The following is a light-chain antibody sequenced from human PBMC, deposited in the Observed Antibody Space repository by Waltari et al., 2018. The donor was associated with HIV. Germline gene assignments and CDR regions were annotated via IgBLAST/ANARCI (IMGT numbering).Light chain of an antibody. CDR1: SSDVGGYNY. CDR3: CSYAGSYTFGV. Sequence: QSALTQPRSVSGSPGQSVTISCTGTSSDVGGYNYVSWYQPHPGKAPKLMFYDVSKRPSGVPDRFSGSKSGNTASLTISGLQAEDEADYYCCSYAGSYTFGVFGGGTKLTVL. V-gene: IGLV2-11*01. CDR2: DVS. J-gene: IGLJ3*02.